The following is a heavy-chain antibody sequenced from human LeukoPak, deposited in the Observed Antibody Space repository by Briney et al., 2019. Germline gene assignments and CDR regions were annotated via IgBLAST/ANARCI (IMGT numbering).Heavy chain of an antibody. CDR3: ARSGLSRFGF. V-gene: IGHV3-9*01. CDR1: GFTFDDYA. Sequence: GGSLRLSCAASGFTFDDYAMHWVRQAPGKGLEWVSGISWNSGSIGYADSVKGRFTISRDNAKNSLYLQMNSLRAEDTAVYYCARSGLSRFGFWGQGTLVTVSS. CDR2: ISWNSGSI. D-gene: IGHD2/OR15-2a*01. J-gene: IGHJ4*02.